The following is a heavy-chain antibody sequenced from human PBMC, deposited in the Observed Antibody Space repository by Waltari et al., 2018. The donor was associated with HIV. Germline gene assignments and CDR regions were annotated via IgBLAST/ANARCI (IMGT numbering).Heavy chain of an antibody. D-gene: IGHD2-21*02. CDR1: GFPLGHYA. V-gene: IGHV3-30-3*01. J-gene: IGHJ6*02. CDR3: VRDRVAYCRGDCSYGMDV. CDR2: ISYDGSNK. Sequence: QVQLVESGGGVVQPGGSLRLSCAASGFPLGHYAMRWFGQSPGKGLEWVADISYDGSNKYWADYVKGRLIISRDESKSMLYMELRSLRLEDTAVYYCVRDRVAYCRGDCSYGMDVWGQGTTVTVSS.